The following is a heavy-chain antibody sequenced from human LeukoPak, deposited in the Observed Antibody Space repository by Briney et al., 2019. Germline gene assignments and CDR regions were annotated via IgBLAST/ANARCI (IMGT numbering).Heavy chain of an antibody. Sequence: ASVKVSCKASGYTFTSYAMHWVRQAPGQRLEWMGWINAGNGNTKYSQKFQGRVTITRDTSASTAYMELSSLRSEDTAVYYCAGGYYYYDSSGCDAFDIWGQGTMVTVSS. J-gene: IGHJ3*02. D-gene: IGHD3-22*01. CDR1: GYTFTSYA. CDR3: AGGYYYYDSSGCDAFDI. CDR2: INAGNGNT. V-gene: IGHV1-3*01.